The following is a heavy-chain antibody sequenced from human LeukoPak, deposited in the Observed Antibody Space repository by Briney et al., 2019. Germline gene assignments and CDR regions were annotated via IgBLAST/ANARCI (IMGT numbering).Heavy chain of an antibody. CDR2: ISPNTGGT. V-gene: IGHV1-2*02. J-gene: IGHJ4*02. D-gene: IGHD1-1*01. Sequence: ASVKVSCKASGYTLTDYYMHWVRQAPGQGLEWMGWISPNTGGTYSAPNFQGRLSLTRDTSITTAYMELSRLTSDDTAVYFCARENWYYDYWGQGTLVTVSS. CDR3: ARENWYYDY. CDR1: GYTLTDYY.